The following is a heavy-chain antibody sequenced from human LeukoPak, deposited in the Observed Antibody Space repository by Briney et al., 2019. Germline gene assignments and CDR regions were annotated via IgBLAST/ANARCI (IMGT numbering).Heavy chain of an antibody. D-gene: IGHD1-26*01. CDR1: GFTFSSYW. J-gene: IGHJ4*02. CDR2: IKQDGSEK. Sequence: GGSLRLSCAASGFTFSSYWMSWVRQAPGKGLEWVANIKQDGSEKYYVDSVKGRFTISRDNAKNSLYLQMNSLRAEDTAVYYCARHAFLSYYSPFDYWGQGTPVTVSS. V-gene: IGHV3-7*01. CDR3: ARHAFLSYYSPFDY.